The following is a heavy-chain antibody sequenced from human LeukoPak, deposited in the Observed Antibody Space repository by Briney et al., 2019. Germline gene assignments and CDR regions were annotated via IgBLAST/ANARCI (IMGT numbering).Heavy chain of an antibody. V-gene: IGHV1-69*04. D-gene: IGHD6-13*01. CDR2: IIPILGIA. Sequence: GASVKVSCKASGGTFSSYAISWVRQAPGQGLEWMGRIIPILGIANYAQKFQGRVTITADKSTSTAYMELSSLRSEDTAVYYCARSPRCSSSWYERWGQGTLVTVSS. CDR1: GGTFSSYA. J-gene: IGHJ5*02. CDR3: ARSPRCSSSWYER.